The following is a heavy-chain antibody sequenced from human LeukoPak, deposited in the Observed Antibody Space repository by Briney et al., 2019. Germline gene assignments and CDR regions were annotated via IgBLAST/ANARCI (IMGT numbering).Heavy chain of an antibody. CDR1: GYTFTSYD. D-gene: IGHD2-15*01. J-gene: IGHJ4*02. CDR2: MNLNSGNT. Sequence: GASVKVSCKASGYTFTSYDINWVRQATGPGLERMGWMNLNSGNTGYAQKFQGRVTMTRNTSISTAYMELSSLRYEDTAVYYCARGGYCSGGSCYSKARAHWGQGTLVTVSS. CDR3: ARGGYCSGGSCYSKARAH. V-gene: IGHV1-8*01.